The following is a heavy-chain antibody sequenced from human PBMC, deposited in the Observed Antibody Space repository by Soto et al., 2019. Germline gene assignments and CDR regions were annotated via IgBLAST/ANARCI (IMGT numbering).Heavy chain of an antibody. V-gene: IGHV4-31*03. J-gene: IGHJ4*02. CDR2: IYYSGST. Sequence: PSETLSLTCTVSGGSISSGGYYWSWIRQHPGKGLEWIGSIYYSGSTYYNTSLKSRVTISVDTSKNQFSLKLSSVTAADTAVYYCARSSAYDFWSGFGPDEKFDYWGQGTLVTVS. D-gene: IGHD3-3*01. CDR1: GGSISSGGYY. CDR3: ARSSAYDFWSGFGPDEKFDY.